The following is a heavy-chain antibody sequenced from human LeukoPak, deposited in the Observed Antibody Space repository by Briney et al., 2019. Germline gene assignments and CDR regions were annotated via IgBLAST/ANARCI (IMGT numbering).Heavy chain of an antibody. V-gene: IGHV3-30*03. J-gene: IGHJ4*02. CDR2: ISYDGSNK. Sequence: GGSLRLSCAASGFTFSNYSMNWVRQAPGKGLEWVAVISYDGSNKYYADSVKGRFTISRDNSKNTLYLQMNSLRAEDTAVYYCASDSMAPSPEHWGQGTLVTVSS. D-gene: IGHD1-14*01. CDR3: ASDSMAPSPEH. CDR1: GFTFSNYS.